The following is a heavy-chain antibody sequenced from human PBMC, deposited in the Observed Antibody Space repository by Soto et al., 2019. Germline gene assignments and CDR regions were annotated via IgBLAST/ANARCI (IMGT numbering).Heavy chain of an antibody. CDR2: ISSSSEII. D-gene: IGHD1-26*01. Sequence: EVQLVESGGGSVQPGGSLRLSCAASGFSFSRFEMNWVRQAPGKGLEWVSYISSSSEIISYADSVKGRFTISRDNAKNSLYLQMNSLRAEDTAVYYCAKDLGSYLSPAFDYWGLGTLVTVSS. J-gene: IGHJ4*02. V-gene: IGHV3-48*03. CDR3: AKDLGSYLSPAFDY. CDR1: GFSFSRFE.